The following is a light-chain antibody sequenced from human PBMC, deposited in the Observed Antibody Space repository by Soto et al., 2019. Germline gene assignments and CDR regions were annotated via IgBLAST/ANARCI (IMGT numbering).Light chain of an antibody. CDR2: EVS. Sequence: DILLTQSPLSLSLTPAQPAYMSCISSQGVLHSDGKTHLYWYLQRPGQPPHLLIYEVSHRFSGVPDRFSGSGSGTDFTLTVSRVEAEDVGVYYCMQTKQLPVTFGQGTKVDIK. J-gene: IGKJ1*01. V-gene: IGKV2D-29*01. CDR1: QGVLHSDGKTH. CDR3: MQTKQLPVT.